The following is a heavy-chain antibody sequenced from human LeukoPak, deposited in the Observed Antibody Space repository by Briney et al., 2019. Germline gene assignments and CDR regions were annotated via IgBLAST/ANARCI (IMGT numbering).Heavy chain of an antibody. CDR3: ARVHSSDWYNSRGYFDY. J-gene: IGHJ4*02. Sequence: SQTLSLTCAVSGGSISSGAYSWSWIRQSPRKGLEWIGYVYYSGSTNYNPSLKSRVTISVDTSQNQFSLKLSSVTASDTAVYYCARVHSSDWYNSRGYFDYWGQGTLVTVSS. V-gene: IGHV4-30-4*07. D-gene: IGHD6-13*01. CDR1: GGSISSGAYS. CDR2: VYYSGST.